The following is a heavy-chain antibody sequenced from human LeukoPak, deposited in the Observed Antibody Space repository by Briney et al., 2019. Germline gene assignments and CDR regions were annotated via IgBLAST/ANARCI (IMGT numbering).Heavy chain of an antibody. Sequence: PSETLSLTCTVSGGSISSYSWSWIRQPPGKGLEWIGYIYYSGSTNYNPSLKSRVTISVDTSKNQFSLKLSSVTAADTAVYYCARALYGSGSYYLNWFDPWGQGTLVTVSS. CDR1: GGSISSYS. D-gene: IGHD3-10*01. V-gene: IGHV4-59*12. CDR2: IYYSGST. J-gene: IGHJ5*02. CDR3: ARALYGSGSYYLNWFDP.